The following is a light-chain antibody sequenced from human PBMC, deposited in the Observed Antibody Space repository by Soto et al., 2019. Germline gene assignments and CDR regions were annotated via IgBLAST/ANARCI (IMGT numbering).Light chain of an antibody. CDR2: GAS. CDR3: QQYNNWPPYT. Sequence: EIVITQSPATLSVSTEQIATISCRASQSVSSNLAWYQQKPGQAPRLLIYGASTRATGIPARFSGSGSGTEVTLTIISLQSEDCAVYYCQQYNNWPPYTFGQGTKLEIK. V-gene: IGKV3-15*01. CDR1: QSVSSN. J-gene: IGKJ2*01.